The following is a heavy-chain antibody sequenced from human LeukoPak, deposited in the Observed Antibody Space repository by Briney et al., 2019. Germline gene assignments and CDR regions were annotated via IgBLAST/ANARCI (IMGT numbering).Heavy chain of an antibody. CDR1: GFTVSSNY. D-gene: IGHD3-9*01. J-gene: IGHJ4*02. CDR3: ARFRYAALTD. V-gene: IGHV3-53*01. CDR2: IYSGGST. Sequence: GGSLRLSCAASGFTVSSNYMSRVRQAPGKGLEWVSIIYSGGSTFYADSVKGRFTISRDNSKNTLHLQMNSLRAEDTAVYYCARFRYAALTDWGQGTLVTVSS.